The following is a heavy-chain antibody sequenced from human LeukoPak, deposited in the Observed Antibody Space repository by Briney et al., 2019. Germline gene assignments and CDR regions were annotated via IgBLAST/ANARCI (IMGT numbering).Heavy chain of an antibody. Sequence: GGSLRLSCAASGFTFSSNGMHWVRQAPGKGLEWVAVISYDGTNKYCADSVKGRFTISRDNSKNTLHLQMNSLRGEDTAVYYCAKEEEGHEYYFDDWGQGTLVTVSS. CDR3: AKEEEGHEYYFDD. V-gene: IGHV3-30*18. CDR2: ISYDGTNK. CDR1: GFTFSSNG. J-gene: IGHJ4*02.